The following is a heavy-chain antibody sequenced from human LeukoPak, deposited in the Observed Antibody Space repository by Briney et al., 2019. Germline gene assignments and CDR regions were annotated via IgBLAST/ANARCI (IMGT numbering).Heavy chain of an antibody. V-gene: IGHV3-49*03. Sequence: PGGSLRLSCTASGFTFGDYAMSRFRQAPGKGLEWVGFIRSKAYGGTTEYAASVKGGFTISRDDSKSIAYLQMNSLKTEDTAVYYCTRVHYDFWSGYYSAFDYWGQGTLVTVSS. CDR3: TRVHYDFWSGYYSAFDY. D-gene: IGHD3-3*01. J-gene: IGHJ4*02. CDR2: IRSKAYGGTT. CDR1: GFTFGDYA.